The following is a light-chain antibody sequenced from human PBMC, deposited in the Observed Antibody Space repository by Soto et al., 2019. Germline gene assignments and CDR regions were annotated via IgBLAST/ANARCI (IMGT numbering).Light chain of an antibody. CDR2: DAS. CDR3: QQFNSYPIT. CDR1: QGISSA. Sequence: AIQLTQSPSSLSASVGDRVTITCRASQGISSALAWYQQKPGKAPKLLIYDASSLESVVPSRFSGSGSGTDFTLTVSSLQREDVATYYCQQFNSYPITFGQGTRLEIK. V-gene: IGKV1-13*02. J-gene: IGKJ5*01.